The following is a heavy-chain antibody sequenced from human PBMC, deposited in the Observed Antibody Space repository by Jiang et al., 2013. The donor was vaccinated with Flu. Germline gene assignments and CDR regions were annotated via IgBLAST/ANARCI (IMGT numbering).Heavy chain of an antibody. Sequence: FTSYAMHWVPPRPPDKGLSGWDGSTLDNGNTKYSQKFQGRVTITRDTSTSTAYLELRSLRSDDTAMYYCARDHAGYTSGWVLVGPPDYWGQGTLVTVSS. CDR1: FTSYA. J-gene: IGHJ4*02. V-gene: IGHV1-3*01. D-gene: IGHD6-19*01. CDR2: STLDNGNT. CDR3: ARDHAGYTSGWVLVGPPDY.